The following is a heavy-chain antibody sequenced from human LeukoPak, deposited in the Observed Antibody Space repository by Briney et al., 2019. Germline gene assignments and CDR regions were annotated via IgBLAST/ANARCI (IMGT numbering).Heavy chain of an antibody. Sequence: GGSLRLSCAASGFTFSSYWMSWVRQAPGKGLEWVANIKQDGSEKYYVDSVKGRFTISRDNAKNSLYLQMNSLRAEDTAVYYCAREGDIVATIYYYYYGMDVWGQGTTVTVSS. CDR2: IKQDGSEK. CDR1: GFTFSSYW. V-gene: IGHV3-7*03. CDR3: AREGDIVATIYYYYYGMDV. J-gene: IGHJ6*02. D-gene: IGHD5-12*01.